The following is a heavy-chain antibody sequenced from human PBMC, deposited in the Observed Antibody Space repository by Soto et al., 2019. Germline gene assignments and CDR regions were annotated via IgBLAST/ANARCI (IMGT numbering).Heavy chain of an antibody. CDR1: GYTFSNYG. CDR3: ARVVPGAEAWFGP. D-gene: IGHD2-2*01. Sequence: ASVKVSCKTSGYTFSNYGITWVRQAPGQPLEWLGWISLYSDGTNYAQKFQGRVSMTTDTSTTTAYMELRSLRSDDTAVYYCARVVPGAEAWFGPWGQGTRVTVSS. V-gene: IGHV1-18*01. CDR2: ISLYSDGT. J-gene: IGHJ5*02.